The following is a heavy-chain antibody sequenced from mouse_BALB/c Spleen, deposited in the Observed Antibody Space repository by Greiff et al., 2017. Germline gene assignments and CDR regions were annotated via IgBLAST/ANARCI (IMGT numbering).Heavy chain of an antibody. V-gene: IGHV14-3*02. CDR2: IDPANGNT. D-gene: IGHD2-1*01. CDR3: ARYYYGNPGAMDY. J-gene: IGHJ4*01. Sequence: DVKLVESGAELVKPGASVKLSCTASGFNIKDTYMHWVKQRPEQGLEWIGRIDPANGNTKYDPKFQGKATITADTSSNTAYLQLSSLTSEDTAVYYCARYYYGNPGAMDYWGQGTSVTVSS. CDR1: GFNIKDTY.